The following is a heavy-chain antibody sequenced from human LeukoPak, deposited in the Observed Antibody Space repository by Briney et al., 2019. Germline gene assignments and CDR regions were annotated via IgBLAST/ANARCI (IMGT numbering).Heavy chain of an antibody. CDR3: ARSNFWSGYGPFDY. V-gene: IGHV1-3*01. CDR1: GYTFTSYA. D-gene: IGHD3-3*01. CDR2: INAGNGNT. J-gene: IGHJ4*02. Sequence: GASVKVSCKASGYTFTSYAMHWVRQAPGQRLEWMGWINAGNGNTKYSQKFQGRVTITRDTSASTAYMELSSLRSDDTAVYYCARSNFWSGYGPFDYWGQGTLVTVSS.